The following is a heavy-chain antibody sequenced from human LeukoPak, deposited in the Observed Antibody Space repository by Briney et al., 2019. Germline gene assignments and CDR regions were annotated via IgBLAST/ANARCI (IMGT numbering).Heavy chain of an antibody. CDR1: GFTFSGSA. D-gene: IGHD3-16*01. V-gene: IGHV3-73*01. CDR2: TRSKANSYAT. J-gene: IGHJ4*01. Sequence: GGSLRLSCAASGFTFSGSAMHWVRQASGKGLEWVGRTRSKANSYATAYAASVKGRFTISRDDSKNTAYLQMNSLKTEDTAVYYCTTPGGYYFDYWGDGTLVTVSS. CDR3: TTPGGYYFDY.